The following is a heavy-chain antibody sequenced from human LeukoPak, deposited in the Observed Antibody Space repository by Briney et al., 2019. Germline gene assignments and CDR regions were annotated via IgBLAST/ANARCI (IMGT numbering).Heavy chain of an antibody. V-gene: IGHV4-34*01. Sequence: SETLSLTCAVYGGSFSGYYWSWIRQPPGKGLEWIGEINHSGSTNYNPSLKSRVTISVDTSKNQFSLKLSSVTAADTAVYYCASGAYSYYYMDVWGKGTTVTISS. J-gene: IGHJ6*03. CDR3: ASGAYSYYYMDV. D-gene: IGHD4-11*01. CDR1: GGSFSGYY. CDR2: INHSGST.